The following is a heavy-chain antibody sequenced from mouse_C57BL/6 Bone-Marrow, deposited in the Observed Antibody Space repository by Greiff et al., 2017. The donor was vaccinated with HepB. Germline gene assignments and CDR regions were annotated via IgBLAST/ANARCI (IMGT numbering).Heavy chain of an antibody. V-gene: IGHV14-4*01. CDR3: TTLYGNYVTSHWYFDV. CDR1: GFNIKDDY. Sequence: DVKLVESGAELVRPGASVKLSCTASGFNIKDDYMHWVKQRPEQGLEWIGWIDPENGDTEYASKFQGKATITADTSSNTAYLQLSSLTSEDTAVYYCTTLYGNYVTSHWYFDVWGTGTTVTVSS. D-gene: IGHD2-1*01. J-gene: IGHJ1*03. CDR2: IDPENGDT.